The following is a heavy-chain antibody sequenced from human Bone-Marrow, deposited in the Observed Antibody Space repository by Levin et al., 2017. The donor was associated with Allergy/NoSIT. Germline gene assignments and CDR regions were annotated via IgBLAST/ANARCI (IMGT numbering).Heavy chain of an antibody. J-gene: IGHJ4*02. Sequence: SETLSLTCAVYGGAFSGYYWSWIRQPPGKGLEWIGEINHSGSTNYNPSLKSRVTVSVDTSKNQFSLNLTSVTAVDTAVYFCARDRYYGVRWFDYWGQGTPVTVA. V-gene: IGHV4-34*01. CDR3: ARDRYYGVRWFDY. CDR1: GGAFSGYY. CDR2: INHSGST. D-gene: IGHD1-26*01.